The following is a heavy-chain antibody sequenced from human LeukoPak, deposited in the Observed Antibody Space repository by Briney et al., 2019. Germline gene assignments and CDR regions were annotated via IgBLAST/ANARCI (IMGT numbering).Heavy chain of an antibody. V-gene: IGHV3-23*01. CDR2: ISVSGGST. Sequence: GGSLRLSCAASGFTFSSYAMSWVRQAPGKGLEWVSGISVSGGSTAYADSVKGRFTISRDNPRNALHMQMNSLRAEDTALYYCAIMHPYYDGNGYWVQWGQGTLVTVSS. J-gene: IGHJ4*02. CDR3: AIMHPYYDGNGYWVQ. CDR1: GFTFSSYA. D-gene: IGHD3-22*01.